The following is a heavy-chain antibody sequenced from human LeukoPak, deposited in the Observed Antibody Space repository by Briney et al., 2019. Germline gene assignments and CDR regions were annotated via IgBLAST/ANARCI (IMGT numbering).Heavy chain of an antibody. CDR3: ARGIRDSGYDYYFDY. CDR2: IYHSGST. Sequence: SETLSLTCAVSGYSISSGYYWGWIRQPPGKGLEWIGSIYHSGSTYYNPSLKSRVTISVDTSKNQFSLKPSSVTAADTAVYYCARGIRDSGYDYYFDYWGQGTLVTVSS. D-gene: IGHD5-12*01. CDR1: GYSISSGYY. J-gene: IGHJ4*02. V-gene: IGHV4-38-2*01.